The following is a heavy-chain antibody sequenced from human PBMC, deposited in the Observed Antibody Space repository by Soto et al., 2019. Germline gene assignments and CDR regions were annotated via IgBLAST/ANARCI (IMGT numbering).Heavy chain of an antibody. CDR3: AREKINFIAARTLDY. CDR2: INHSGST. D-gene: IGHD6-6*01. V-gene: IGHV4-34*01. Sequence: SETLSLTCAVYGGSFSGYYWSWIRQPPGKGLEWIGEINHSGSTNYSPSLKSRVTISVDTSKNQFSLKLSSVTAADTAVYYCAREKINFIAARTLDYWGQGTLVTVSS. J-gene: IGHJ4*02. CDR1: GGSFSGYY.